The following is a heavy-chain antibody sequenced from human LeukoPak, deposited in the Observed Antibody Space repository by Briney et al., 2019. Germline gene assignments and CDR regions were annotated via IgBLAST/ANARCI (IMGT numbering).Heavy chain of an antibody. J-gene: IGHJ6*02. CDR3: AKDRSYSSSWLYGMDV. CDR1: GGSISSGDYY. V-gene: IGHV4-39*07. Sequence: SQTLSLTCTVSGGSISSGDYYWSWIRQPPGKGLEWIGSIYYSGSTYYNPSLKSRVTISVDTSKNQFSLKLSSVTAADTAVYYCAKDRSYSSSWLYGMDVWGQGTTVTVSS. CDR2: IYYSGST. D-gene: IGHD6-13*01.